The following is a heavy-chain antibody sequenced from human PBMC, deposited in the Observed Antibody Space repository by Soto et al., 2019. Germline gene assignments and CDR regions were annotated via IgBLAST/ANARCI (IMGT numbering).Heavy chain of an antibody. CDR1: GGSINNGDYY. CDR2: MYYSGNT. CDR3: AREGIGYCKRTSCHGVDV. D-gene: IGHD2-2*01. J-gene: IGHJ6*02. Sequence: QVQLQESGPGLVKPSQTLSLTCTVSGGSINNGDYYWSWIRQPPGMGLEWIGYMYYSGNTYYNPSLKSRGTISIDTSKNQFSLKLRSVTVADTAVYFCAREGIGYCKRTSCHGVDVWGQGTTVIVSS. V-gene: IGHV4-30-4*01.